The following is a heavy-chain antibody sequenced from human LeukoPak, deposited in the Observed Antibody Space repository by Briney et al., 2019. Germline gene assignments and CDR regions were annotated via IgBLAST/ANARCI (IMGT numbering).Heavy chain of an antibody. D-gene: IGHD1-26*01. CDR3: ATGVGATKGGDY. V-gene: IGHV1-24*01. CDR2: FDPEDGET. J-gene: IGHJ4*02. Sequence: ASVKVSCKVSGYTLTELSMHWVRQAPGKGLEWMGGFDPEDGETIYAQKFQGGVTMTEDTSTDTAYMELSSLRSEDTAVYYCATGVGATKGGDYWGQGTLVTVSS. CDR1: GYTLTELS.